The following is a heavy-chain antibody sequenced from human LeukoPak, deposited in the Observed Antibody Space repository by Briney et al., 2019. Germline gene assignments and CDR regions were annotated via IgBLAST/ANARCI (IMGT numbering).Heavy chain of an antibody. CDR1: GYSISSGYY. V-gene: IGHV4-38-2*02. J-gene: IGHJ4*02. Sequence: SETLSLTCAVSGYSISSGYYWGWIRQPPGKGLEWIGSIYHSGSTYYNPSLKSRVTISVDTSKNQFSLKLSSVTAADTAVYYCARDIGYSYGSDYWGQGTLVTVSS. D-gene: IGHD5-18*01. CDR2: IYHSGST. CDR3: ARDIGYSYGSDY.